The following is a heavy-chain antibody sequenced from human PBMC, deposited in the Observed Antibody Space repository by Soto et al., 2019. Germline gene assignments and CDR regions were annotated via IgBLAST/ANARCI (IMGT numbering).Heavy chain of an antibody. V-gene: IGHV3-64*01. CDR1: GFTFSRYA. D-gene: IGHD5-12*01. CDR2: INSNGGST. CDR3: ARGSGYDFDY. J-gene: IGHJ4*02. Sequence: EVQLVESGGGLVQPGGSLRLSCAASGFTFSRYAMYWVRQAPGKGLEYVSAINSNGGSTYYANSVKGRFTISRDNSKNTLYIQMGSLRAEDMAVYYCARGSGYDFDYWGQGALVTVSS.